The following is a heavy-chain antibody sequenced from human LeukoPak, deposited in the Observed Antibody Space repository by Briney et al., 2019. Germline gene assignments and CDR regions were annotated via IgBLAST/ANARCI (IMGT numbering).Heavy chain of an antibody. CDR1: GGSFSGYY. Sequence: SETLSLTCAVYGGSFSGYYWSWIRRPPGKGLEWIGEINHSGSTNYNPSLKSRVTISVDTSKNQFSLKLSSVTAADTAVYYCARPRIRLWCSGGSCNNDAFDIWGQGTMVTVSS. CDR2: INHSGST. V-gene: IGHV4-34*01. CDR3: ARPRIRLWCSGGSCNNDAFDI. J-gene: IGHJ3*02. D-gene: IGHD2-15*01.